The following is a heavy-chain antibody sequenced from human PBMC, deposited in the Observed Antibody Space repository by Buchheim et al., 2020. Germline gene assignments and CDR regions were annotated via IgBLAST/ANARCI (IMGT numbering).Heavy chain of an antibody. CDR3: AKDRYAFGGYYLDY. Sequence: EVQLLESGGGLVQPGGSLRLSCAASGFTFSSYAMSWVRHAPGKGLEWVSAISGSGGSTYYADSVDGPLTISRDNSKNTLYLKMNSLRAEDTAVYYCAKDRYAFGGYYLDYWGQGTL. J-gene: IGHJ4*02. CDR2: ISGSGGST. V-gene: IGHV3-23*01. CDR1: GFTFSSYA. D-gene: IGHD3-16*01.